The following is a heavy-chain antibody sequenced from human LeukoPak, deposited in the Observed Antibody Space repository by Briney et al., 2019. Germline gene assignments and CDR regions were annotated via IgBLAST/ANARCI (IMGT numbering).Heavy chain of an antibody. CDR3: ASSYCSSTTCYDY. J-gene: IGHJ4*02. CDR1: GGSFCGYY. D-gene: IGHD2-2*01. Sequence: SETLSLTCAAYGGSFCGYYWSWIRQPLGKGLDWIGEINHSGITKYNPSLKSRVTMSVDTSKNQFSLKLTSVTAADTAVYYCASSYCSSTTCYDYWGQGTLVTVSS. V-gene: IGHV4-34*01. CDR2: INHSGIT.